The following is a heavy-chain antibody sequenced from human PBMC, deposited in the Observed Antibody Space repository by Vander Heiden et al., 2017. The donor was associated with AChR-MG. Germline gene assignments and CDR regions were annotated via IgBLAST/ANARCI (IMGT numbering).Heavy chain of an antibody. CDR3: AKDQPDSSGYYYSPFDY. D-gene: IGHD3-22*01. CDR1: GFPFNDYA. J-gene: IGHJ4*02. CDR2: ISGSGTST. V-gene: IGHV3-23*01. Sequence: EVVLLQSGGGLVQPGGSLRLSCAASGFPFNDYAMIWVRQAPGKGLEWVKAISGSGTSTNYADSVRGRFTIFRDNSKNTVYLQMNSLRAEDTAVYYCAKDQPDSSGYYYSPFDYWGQGTLVTVSS.